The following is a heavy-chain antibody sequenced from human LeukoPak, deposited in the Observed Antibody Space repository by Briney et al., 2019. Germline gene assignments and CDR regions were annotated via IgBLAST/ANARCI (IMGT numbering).Heavy chain of an antibody. CDR3: ARDRYYDSSGKNPFAKYFDH. Sequence: ASVRVSCKASGGNLFTYTISWVRQAPGQGLEWMGRIDPIFGTSNYAQRLQDRVTITADKSTNTAYMELSSLRSEDTALYYCARDRYYDSSGKNPFAKYFDHWGQGTLVTVSS. V-gene: IGHV1-69*08. CDR1: GGNLFTYT. J-gene: IGHJ1*01. CDR2: IDPIFGTS. D-gene: IGHD3-22*01.